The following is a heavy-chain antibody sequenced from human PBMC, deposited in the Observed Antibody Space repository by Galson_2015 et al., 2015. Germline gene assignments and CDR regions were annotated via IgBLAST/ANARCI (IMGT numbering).Heavy chain of an antibody. D-gene: IGHD1-26*01. J-gene: IGHJ4*02. CDR1: GFTFSSYA. V-gene: IGHV3-23*01. CDR2: ISGSGGST. Sequence: SLRLSCAASGFTFSSYAVSWVRQAPGKGLEWVSAISGSGGSTYYADSVKGRFTISRDNSKNTLYLQMNSLRAEDTAVYYCAKREWELLPEGYWGQGTLVTVSS. CDR3: AKREWELLPEGY.